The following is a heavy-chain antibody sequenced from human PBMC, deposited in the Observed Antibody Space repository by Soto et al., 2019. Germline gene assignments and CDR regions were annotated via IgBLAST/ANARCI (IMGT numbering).Heavy chain of an antibody. CDR3: ASGLVMSLDAFDI. D-gene: IGHD3-9*01. Sequence: SETLSLPCPVSGGAISSSSYYWGWIRQPPGKGLEWIGSIYYSGSTYYNPSLKSRVTISVDTSKNQFSLKLSSVTAADTAVYYCASGLVMSLDAFDIWGQGTMVTVSS. V-gene: IGHV4-39*01. J-gene: IGHJ3*02. CDR1: GGAISSSSYY. CDR2: IYYSGST.